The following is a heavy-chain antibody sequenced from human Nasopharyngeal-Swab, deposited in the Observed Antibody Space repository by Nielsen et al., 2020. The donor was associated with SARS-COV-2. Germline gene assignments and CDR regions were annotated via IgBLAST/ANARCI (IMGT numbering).Heavy chain of an antibody. Sequence: ETLSLTCAASGFTFSSFSMNWVRQAPGKGLEWVSSISSSSSYIYYADSVKGRFTISRDNAKNSLYPQMNSLRAEDTGVYYCARGGVRSYWFDPWGQGTLVTVSS. J-gene: IGHJ5*02. CDR1: GFTFSSFS. D-gene: IGHD3-16*01. CDR3: ARGGVRSYWFDP. CDR2: ISSSSSYI. V-gene: IGHV3-21*01.